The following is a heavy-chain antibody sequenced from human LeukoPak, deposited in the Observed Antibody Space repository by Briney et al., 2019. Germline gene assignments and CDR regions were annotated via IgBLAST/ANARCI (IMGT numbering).Heavy chain of an antibody. Sequence: GGSLRLSCAASGFTFSSYEMNWVRQAPGKGLEWVSYISSSGNTIYYADSVKGRFTISRDNAKNSLYLQMNSLRAEDTAVYYCARDTGDYIFDYWGQGTLVTVSS. D-gene: IGHD4-17*01. CDR2: ISSSGNTI. CDR1: GFTFSSYE. V-gene: IGHV3-48*03. CDR3: ARDTGDYIFDY. J-gene: IGHJ4*02.